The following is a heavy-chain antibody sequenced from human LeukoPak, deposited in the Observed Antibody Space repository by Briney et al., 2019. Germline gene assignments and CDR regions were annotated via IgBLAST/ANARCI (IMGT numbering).Heavy chain of an antibody. CDR3: ATTLYSSGGPSFDY. Sequence: GASVKVSCKAAGYTFTGYYMFWVRQAPGQGLEWMGRINPNSGGTNYSQKFQGRVTMTRDTSISTAYMELSRLRSDDTAVYYCATTLYSSGGPSFDYWGQGTLVTVSS. J-gene: IGHJ4*02. V-gene: IGHV1-2*06. CDR1: GYTFTGYY. D-gene: IGHD6-25*01. CDR2: INPNSGGT.